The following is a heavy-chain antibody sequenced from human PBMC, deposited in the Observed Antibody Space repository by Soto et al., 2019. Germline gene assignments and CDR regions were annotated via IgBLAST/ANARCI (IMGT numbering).Heavy chain of an antibody. J-gene: IGHJ4*02. V-gene: IGHV4-31*03. D-gene: IGHD3-10*01. Sequence: SETLSLTCTVSGGSISSGGYYWSWIRQHPGKGLEWIGYIYYSGSTYYNPSLKSRVTISVDTSKNQFSLKLSSVTAADTAVYYCARTSVVRGVIITLSRVVAGYYFDYWGQGTLVTVSS. CDR3: ARTSVVRGVIITLSRVVAGYYFDY. CDR1: GGSISSGGYY. CDR2: IYYSGST.